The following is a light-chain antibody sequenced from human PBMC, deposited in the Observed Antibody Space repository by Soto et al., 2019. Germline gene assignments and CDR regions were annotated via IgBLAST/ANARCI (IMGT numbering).Light chain of an antibody. CDR3: QQRQDWPLT. V-gene: IGKV3-11*01. Sequence: EIVLTQSPATLSLSPGERATLSCRASQTIDNYLHWYQQKPGQAPSLLIYDAFYRAAGVPARFSGVGSGTDFTLTISSLEPEDFAFYYCQQRQDWPLTFGGGTRVEI. CDR2: DAF. CDR1: QTIDNY. J-gene: IGKJ4*01.